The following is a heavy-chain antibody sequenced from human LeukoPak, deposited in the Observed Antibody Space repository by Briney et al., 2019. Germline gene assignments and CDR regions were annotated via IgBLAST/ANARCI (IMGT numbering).Heavy chain of an antibody. CDR1: GFTFSNYA. Sequence: GGSLRLSCTASGFTFSNYAMSWVRQAPGKGLEWVSSISGSGFSTYYADSVKGRFTISRDNSKNTLYLQMNSLRADDTAVYYCARGVSGATHYDYWGQGTLVTVSS. CDR2: ISGSGFST. CDR3: ARGVSGATHYDY. V-gene: IGHV3-23*01. J-gene: IGHJ4*02. D-gene: IGHD1-26*01.